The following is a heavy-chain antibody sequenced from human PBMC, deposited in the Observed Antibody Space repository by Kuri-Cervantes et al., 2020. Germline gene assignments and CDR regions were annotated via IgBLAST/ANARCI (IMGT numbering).Heavy chain of an antibody. Sequence: GGSLRLSCAASGFTFSSYWMHWVRQAPGKGLVWVSRINSDGSSTSYADSVKGRFTISRDNSKNTLYLQMNSLRAEDTAVYYCAKALYFDWLSYGYYFDYWGQGTLVTVSS. V-gene: IGHV3-74*01. CDR3: AKALYFDWLSYGYYFDY. D-gene: IGHD3-9*01. J-gene: IGHJ4*02. CDR1: GFTFSSYW. CDR2: INSDGSST.